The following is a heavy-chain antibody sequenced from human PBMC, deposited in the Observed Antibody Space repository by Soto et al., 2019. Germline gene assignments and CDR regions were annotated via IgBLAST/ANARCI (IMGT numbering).Heavy chain of an antibody. V-gene: IGHV3-33*01. CDR2: IRNDGSDK. CDR3: ARAPRMARFDI. Sequence: GGSLRRSCAASGFIFSPYGIHWVRQAPGKGLEWVALIRNDGSDKYYAESVTGRFTISRDNSKNTVYLQMNSLRAEDTALYFCARAPRMARFDIWGQGTMVTVSS. CDR1: GFIFSPYG. J-gene: IGHJ3*02.